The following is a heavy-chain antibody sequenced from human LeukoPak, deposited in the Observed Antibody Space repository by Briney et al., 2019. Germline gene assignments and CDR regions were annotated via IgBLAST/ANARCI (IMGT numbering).Heavy chain of an antibody. CDR1: GGSISSYY. J-gene: IGHJ3*02. CDR3: AREKAGVILDALDI. Sequence: SETLSLTCTVSGGSISSYYWNWIRQPPGKGLEWIGYIYYTGSTNYNPSLKSRVTISVDTSKNQFSLKLSSVTAADTAVYYCAREKAGVILDALDIWGQGTKVTVSS. D-gene: IGHD3-16*02. V-gene: IGHV4-59*01. CDR2: IYYTGST.